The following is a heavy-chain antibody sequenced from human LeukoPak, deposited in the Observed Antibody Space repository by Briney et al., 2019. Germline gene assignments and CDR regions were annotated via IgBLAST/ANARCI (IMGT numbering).Heavy chain of an antibody. V-gene: IGHV3-74*01. CDR3: AKESYSGYDWDFDY. CDR2: INSDGSST. CDR1: GFTFSSYR. D-gene: IGHD5-12*01. J-gene: IGHJ4*02. Sequence: GGSLRLSCAASGFTFSSYRMHWVRQAPGKGLVWVSRINSDGSSTDYADSVKGRFTISRDNSKNTLYLQMNSLRAEDTAVYYCAKESYSGYDWDFDYWGQGTLVTVSS.